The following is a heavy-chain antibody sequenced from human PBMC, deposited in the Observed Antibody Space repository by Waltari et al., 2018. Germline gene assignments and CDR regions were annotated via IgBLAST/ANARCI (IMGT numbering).Heavy chain of an antibody. Sequence: QVQLQESGPGLVKPSETLSLTCTVSGGSISSYYWSWIRQPAGKGLEWIGRIYTSGSTNYNPSLKSRVTMSVDTSKNQFSLKLSSVTAADTAVYYCARDLKPYNWNANYYYMDVWGKGTTVTISS. CDR3: ARDLKPYNWNANYYYMDV. CDR1: GGSISSYY. J-gene: IGHJ6*03. CDR2: IYTSGST. D-gene: IGHD1-20*01. V-gene: IGHV4-4*07.